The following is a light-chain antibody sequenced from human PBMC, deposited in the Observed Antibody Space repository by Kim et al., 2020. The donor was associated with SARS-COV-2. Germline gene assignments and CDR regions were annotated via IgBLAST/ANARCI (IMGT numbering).Light chain of an antibody. Sequence: EIVMTQSPATLSVSPGQRATLSCRASQSVSTDLAWYQQKPGQTPRLLIYGASTRATGIPARFSGSGSGTDFTLTINSLQSEDFAVYYCQQYNNWPPWTFGQGTKLEI. CDR2: GAS. J-gene: IGKJ2*02. CDR3: QQYNNWPPWT. V-gene: IGKV3-15*01. CDR1: QSVSTD.